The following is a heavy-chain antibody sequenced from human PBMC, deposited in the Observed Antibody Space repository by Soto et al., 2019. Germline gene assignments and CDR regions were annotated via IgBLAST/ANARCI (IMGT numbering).Heavy chain of an antibody. J-gene: IGHJ4*02. V-gene: IGHV3-23*01. D-gene: IGHD6-13*01. CDR1: GFTFSNYA. CDR3: AKESRGIAPTVTGY. CDR2: IVGGGDST. Sequence: EVQLLESGGGLVQPGGSLRLSCAASGFTFSNYAMSWVRQAPGKGLEWVSAIVGGGDSTYYADSVKGRFTISRDNSKNTLHLQMNNLRAEDTAVYFCAKESRGIAPTVTGYWGQGTLVTVSS.